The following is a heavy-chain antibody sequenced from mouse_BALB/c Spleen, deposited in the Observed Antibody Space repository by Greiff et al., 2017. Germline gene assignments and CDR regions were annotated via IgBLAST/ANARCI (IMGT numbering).Heavy chain of an antibody. CDR3: ARPPFAY. Sequence: QVQLKESGAELAKPGASVKMSCTASGYTFTSYWMHWVKQRPGQGLEWIGYINPSTGYTEYNQKFKDKATLTADKSSSTAYMQLSSLTSEDSAVYYCARPPFAYWGQGTLVTVSA. J-gene: IGHJ3*01. CDR2: INPSTGYT. CDR1: GYTFTSYW. V-gene: IGHV1-7*01.